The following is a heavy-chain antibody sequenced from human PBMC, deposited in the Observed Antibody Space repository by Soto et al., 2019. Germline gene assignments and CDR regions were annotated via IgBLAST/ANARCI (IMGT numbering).Heavy chain of an antibody. Sequence: TLSLTYTVTGGSSSVCAYDGSSRRQPPGKGLEWIGYIYYSGTTYYNPSLKSRVTISVDTSKNQFSLKLASVTATDTAVYYCARVVRGVTSSWGQGTLVTVSS. D-gene: IGHD3-10*02. CDR3: ARVVRGVTSS. V-gene: IGHV4-30-4*01. J-gene: IGHJ5*02. CDR2: IYYSGTT. CDR1: GGSSSVCAYD.